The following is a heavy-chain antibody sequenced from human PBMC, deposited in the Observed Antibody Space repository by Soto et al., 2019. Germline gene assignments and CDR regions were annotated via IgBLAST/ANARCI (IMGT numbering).Heavy chain of an antibody. CDR1: GFTFSSYG. V-gene: IGHV3-30*03. CDR3: ARDSVLEYGNWFDP. D-gene: IGHD1-1*01. CDR2: ISYDGSNK. Sequence: QVQLVESGGGVVQPGRSLRLSCAASGFTFSSYGMHWVRQAPVKGLEWVAVISYDGSNKYYEASLKGRFTLSRDNSRNTLFLQMNSLRADDTAVYYCARDSVLEYGNWFDPWGQGTLVTVSS. J-gene: IGHJ5*02.